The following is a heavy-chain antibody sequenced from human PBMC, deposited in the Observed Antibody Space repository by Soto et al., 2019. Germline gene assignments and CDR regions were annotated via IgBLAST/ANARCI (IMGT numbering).Heavy chain of an antibody. CDR1: GYTFTNYG. J-gene: IGHJ4*02. V-gene: IGHV1-18*04. CDR2: ITVYNGNT. D-gene: IGHD5-18*01. Sequence: ASVKVSCKASGYTFTNYGVSWVRQAPGQGLEWMGWITVYNGNTHYAQNLQGRVTMTTDTSTSTAHMELWSLGSDDKAVYYCARSYSYGYDWYFDYWGQGALVTVSS. CDR3: ARSYSYGYDWYFDY.